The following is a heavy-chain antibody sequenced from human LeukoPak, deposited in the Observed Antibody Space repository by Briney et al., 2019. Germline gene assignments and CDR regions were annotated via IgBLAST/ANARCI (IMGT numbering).Heavy chain of an antibody. CDR3: AREGGAAAGHYYYFMDV. V-gene: IGHV4-34*01. J-gene: IGHJ6*03. CDR1: GRPLKRSH. D-gene: IGHD6-13*01. Sequence: KPSETLSLAGSLYGRPLKRSHWTWGRQPPGRGLEWIREINHSGNPNYNPSLKSRVTISVDTSKNHFSLKLSSVTAADAAVDYCAREGGAAAGHYYYFMDVWGKGTTVTVSS. CDR2: INHSGNP.